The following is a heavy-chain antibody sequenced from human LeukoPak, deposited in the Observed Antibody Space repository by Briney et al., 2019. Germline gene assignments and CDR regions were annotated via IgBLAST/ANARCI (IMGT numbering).Heavy chain of an antibody. CDR2: IYHSGRT. J-gene: IGHJ5*02. CDR3: ARGRGRLFP. V-gene: IGHV4-38-2*02. Sequence: PSETLSLTCTVSGYSISSGYYWGWIRQPPGKGLEWIGSIYHSGRTFYNPSLKSRVTISVDTSKNQFSLKLSSVTAADTAVYYCARGRGRLFPWGQGTLVTVSS. CDR1: GYSISSGYY. D-gene: IGHD3-16*01.